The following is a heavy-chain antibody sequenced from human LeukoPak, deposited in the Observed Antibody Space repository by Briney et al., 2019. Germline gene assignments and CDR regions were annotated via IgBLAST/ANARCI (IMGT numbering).Heavy chain of an antibody. V-gene: IGHV1-18*01. J-gene: IGHJ6*03. CDR3: ARVPRFRFYYYYMDV. CDR1: GYTFTSYG. CDR2: ISAYNGNT. Sequence: ASVKVSCKASGYTFTSYGISWVRQAPGQGLEWMGWISAYNGNTNYAQKLQGRVTMTTDTSTSTAYMELRSLRSDDTAVYYCARVPRFRFYYYYMDVWGKGTTVTVSS. D-gene: IGHD3-3*01.